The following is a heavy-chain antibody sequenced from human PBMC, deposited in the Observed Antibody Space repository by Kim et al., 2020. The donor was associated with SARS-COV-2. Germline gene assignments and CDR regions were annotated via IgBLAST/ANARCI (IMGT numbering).Heavy chain of an antibody. J-gene: IGHJ5*02. V-gene: IGHV4-4*02. CDR2: VDHSGTT. CDR3: ARGVSSAWTLRAWFDP. Sequence: SGTLSLTCVVSGASISSSSCWSWVRQPPGKGLEWIGEVDHSGTTSYNVSLKSRVTISVDKSKNQFSLRLNSVSAADMAVYYCARGVSSAWTLRAWFDPWGQGTLVTVSP. D-gene: IGHD3-22*01. CDR1: GASISSSSC.